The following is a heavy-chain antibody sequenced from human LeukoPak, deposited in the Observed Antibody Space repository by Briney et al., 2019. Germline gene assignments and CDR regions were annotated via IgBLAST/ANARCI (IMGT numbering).Heavy chain of an antibody. D-gene: IGHD4-23*01. CDR1: GFSFSGYS. CDR3: AKDLGSVVTPPSLDF. V-gene: IGHV3-30-3*01. Sequence: GRSLRLSCAASGFSFSGYSMHWVRQAPGKGLEWVAVISYDGSKKDYADSVKGRFTISRDNSKNTLYLQMNSLRAEDTAVYYCAKDLGSVVTPPSLDFWGQGTLVTVSS. CDR2: ISYDGSKK. J-gene: IGHJ4*02.